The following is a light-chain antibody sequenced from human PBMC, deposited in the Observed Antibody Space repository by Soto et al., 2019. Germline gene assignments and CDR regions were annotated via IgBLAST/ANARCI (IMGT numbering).Light chain of an antibody. CDR1: SSNIGAGYD. Sequence: QSVLTQPPSVSGAPGQRVTISCTGSSSNIGAGYDVHWYQQLPGTAPKLLIYGNSNRPSGVPDRFSGSKSGTSASLAITGLQAEDEADYYCQSYDSGLSGIYVFGTGTK. V-gene: IGLV1-40*01. CDR2: GNS. CDR3: QSYDSGLSGIYV. J-gene: IGLJ1*01.